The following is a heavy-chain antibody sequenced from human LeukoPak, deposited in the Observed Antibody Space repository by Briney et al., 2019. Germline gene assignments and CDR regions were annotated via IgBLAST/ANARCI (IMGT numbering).Heavy chain of an antibody. CDR1: GFPFSSYW. D-gene: IGHD3-10*01. J-gene: IGHJ6*04. CDR2: INSDGSRT. V-gene: IGHV3-74*01. CDR3: ARDEAMVRGPYWEYYYYGMDV. Sequence: GGSLRLSCAASGFPFSSYWMHWARQAPGKGLVWVSRINSDGSRTSYADSVKGRFTISRDNAKNTLYLQMNSLRAEDTAVYYCARDEAMVRGPYWEYYYYGMDVWGKGTTVAVSS.